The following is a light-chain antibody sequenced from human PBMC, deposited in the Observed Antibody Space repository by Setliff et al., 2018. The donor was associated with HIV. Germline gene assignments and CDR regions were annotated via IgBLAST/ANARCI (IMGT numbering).Light chain of an antibody. CDR1: SSDVGGYNY. CDR2: DVS. J-gene: IGLJ3*02. CDR3: SSYTRSSTLK. Sequence: QSALAQPASVSGSPGQPITISCTGTSSDVGGYNYVSWYQQHPGKAPKLMIYDVSNRPSGVSNRFSGSKSGNTASLTISGLQAEDEADYYCSSYTRSSTLKFGGGTKVTVL. V-gene: IGLV2-14*03.